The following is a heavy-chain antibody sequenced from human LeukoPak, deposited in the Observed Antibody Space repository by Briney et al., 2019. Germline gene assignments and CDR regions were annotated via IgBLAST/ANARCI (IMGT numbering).Heavy chain of an antibody. CDR3: ARGLWDGSGSYNY. J-gene: IGHJ4*02. Sequence: SETLSLTCAVYGGSFSGYYWSWIRQPPGKGLEWIGEINHSGSTNYNPSLKSRVTISVDTSKNQFSLKLSSVTAADTAVYYCARGLWDGSGSYNYWGQGTLVTVSS. V-gene: IGHV4-34*01. D-gene: IGHD3-10*01. CDR2: INHSGST. CDR1: GGSFSGYY.